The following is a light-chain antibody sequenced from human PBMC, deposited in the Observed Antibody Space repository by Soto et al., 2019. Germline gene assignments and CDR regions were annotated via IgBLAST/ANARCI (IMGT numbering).Light chain of an antibody. J-gene: IGKJ1*01. V-gene: IGKV1-5*01. CDR3: QQYTSYPWT. CDR2: DAS. Sequence: DIQMTQSLSTLSASVGDRVTITCRASQSINSWLAWYQQKPGKAPKLLIYDASSLESGVPSRFSGSGSGTEFTLTISSLQPDDFATYYCQQYTSYPWTFGQGTKVDIK. CDR1: QSINSW.